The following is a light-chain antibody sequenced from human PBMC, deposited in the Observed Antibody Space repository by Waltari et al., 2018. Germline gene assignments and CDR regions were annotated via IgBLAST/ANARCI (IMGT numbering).Light chain of an antibody. Sequence: EVVLTQSPGTLSLSLGERATPPRTASQTINSRYLAWYQHKPGQAPRLLFYGTSSRVLGIPVRFSASGSGTDFTLTINRLEPEDFAVYYCQQYGNSHPAFGPGTKVEIK. J-gene: IGKJ1*01. CDR3: QQYGNSHPA. V-gene: IGKV3-20*01. CDR2: GTS. CDR1: QTINSRY.